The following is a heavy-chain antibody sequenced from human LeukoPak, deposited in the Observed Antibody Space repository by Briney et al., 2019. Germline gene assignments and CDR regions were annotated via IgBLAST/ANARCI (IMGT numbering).Heavy chain of an antibody. CDR3: ARDKMSSSWPYYYYGMDV. V-gene: IGHV3-33*08. CDR2: IWYDGNNK. D-gene: IGHD6-13*01. CDR1: GFTVSSNY. J-gene: IGHJ6*02. Sequence: GGSLRLSCADSGFTVSSNYMRWVRQAPGKGLEWVAVIWYDGNNKYYADSVKGRFTVSRDNSKNTLYLQMDSLRAEDTAVYFCARDKMSSSWPYYYYGMDVWGQGTTVTVSS.